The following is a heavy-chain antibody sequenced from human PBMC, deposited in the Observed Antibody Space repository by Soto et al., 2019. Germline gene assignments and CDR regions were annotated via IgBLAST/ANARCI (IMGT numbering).Heavy chain of an antibody. CDR1: GYTFTSYG. J-gene: IGHJ4*02. V-gene: IGHV1-18*04. CDR2: ISAYNGNT. CDR3: ARDFAEYSSSPRLFDY. Sequence: QVKLVQSGAEVKKPGASVKVSCKASGYTFTSYGISWVRQAPGQGLEWMGWISAYNGNTNYAQKLQGRVTMTTDTSTSTAYMELRSLRSDDTAVYYCARDFAEYSSSPRLFDYWGQGTLVTVSS. D-gene: IGHD6-6*01.